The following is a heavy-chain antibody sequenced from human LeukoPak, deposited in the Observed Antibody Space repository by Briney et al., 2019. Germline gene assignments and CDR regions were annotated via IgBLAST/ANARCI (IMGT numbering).Heavy chain of an antibody. Sequence: AASVKVSCKASGYTFTGYYMHWVRQAPGQGLEWMGWINPNSGGTNYAQKFQGRVTMTRDTSISTAYMELSRLRSDDTAVYYCARGTYYYDSSVYWIWSGAIGHDYWGRGTLVTVSS. CDR1: GYTFTGYY. D-gene: IGHD3-22*01. CDR3: ARGTYYYDSSVYWIWSGAIGHDY. J-gene: IGHJ4*02. CDR2: INPNSGGT. V-gene: IGHV1-2*02.